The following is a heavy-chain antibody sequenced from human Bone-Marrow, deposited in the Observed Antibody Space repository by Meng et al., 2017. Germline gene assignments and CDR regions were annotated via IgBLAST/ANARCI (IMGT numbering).Heavy chain of an antibody. Sequence: LKMPGTSVSVSYKASGYTFTHYAINWLRQAPGQGLDWMAWIDTNPGNPTYAQGFTGRFVFSLDTSVSTAYLQISSLKADDTAVYYCTRDGYSDCSSTSCFDYWGQGTLVTVSS. D-gene: IGHD2-2*01. CDR3: TRDGYSDCSSTSCFDY. CDR2: IDTNPGNP. CDR1: GYTFTHYA. J-gene: IGHJ4*02. V-gene: IGHV7-4-1*02.